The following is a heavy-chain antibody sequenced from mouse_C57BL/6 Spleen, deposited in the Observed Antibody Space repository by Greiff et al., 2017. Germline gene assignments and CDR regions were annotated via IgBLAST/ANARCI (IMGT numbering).Heavy chain of an antibody. D-gene: IGHD4-1*01. CDR1: GYTFTSYW. V-gene: IGHV1-7*01. Sequence: VQLQQSGAELAKPGASVKLSCKASGYTFTSYWMHWVKQRPGQGLEWIGYINPSSGYTKYNQKFKDKATLTADKSSSTAYMQLSSLTYEDSAFYYCARGGNWDVRGTWFADWGQGTLVTVSA. CDR2: INPSSGYT. CDR3: ARGGNWDVRGTWFAD. J-gene: IGHJ3*01.